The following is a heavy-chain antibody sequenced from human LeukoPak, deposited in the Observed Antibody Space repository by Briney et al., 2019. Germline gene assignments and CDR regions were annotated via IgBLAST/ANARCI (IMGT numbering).Heavy chain of an antibody. V-gene: IGHV3-30*02. CDR3: ARGYSGYNYGYYFDY. J-gene: IGHJ4*02. CDR2: IRYDGSNK. CDR1: GFTFSSYG. Sequence: PGGSLRLSCAASGFTFSSYGMHWVRQAPGKGLEWVAFIRYDGSNKYYADSVKGRFTISRDNSKNTLYLQMNSLRAEDTAVYYCARGYSGYNYGYYFDYWGQGTLVTVSS. D-gene: IGHD5-12*01.